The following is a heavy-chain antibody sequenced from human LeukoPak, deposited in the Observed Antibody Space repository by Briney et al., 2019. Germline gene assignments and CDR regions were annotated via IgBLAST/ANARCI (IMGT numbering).Heavy chain of an antibody. CDR2: IYPGDSDT. CDR3: VRYYYDSSGYLIDY. CDR1: GYRFTSYW. J-gene: IGHJ4*02. Sequence: GESLKISCKGSGYRFTSYWIGWVRQMPVKGLEWVGIIYPGDSDTRYSPSSQGQVTISADKSISTAYLQWSSLKASDTAMYYCVRYYYDSSGYLIDYWGQGTLVTVSS. D-gene: IGHD3-22*01. V-gene: IGHV5-51*01.